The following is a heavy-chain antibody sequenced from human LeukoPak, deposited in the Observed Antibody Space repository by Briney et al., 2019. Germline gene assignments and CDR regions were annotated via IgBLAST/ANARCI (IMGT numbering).Heavy chain of an antibody. V-gene: IGHV3-23*01. Sequence: GGSLRLSCAASGFTFSSYAMTWVRQAPGKGLEWVSAYSGTNSNTYYADSVKGRFTISRDNSKNTLYLQMNSLKAEDTALYYCVKGLQRELPLDCWGQGTLVTVSS. CDR3: VKGLQRELPLDC. J-gene: IGHJ4*02. CDR1: GFTFSSYA. D-gene: IGHD1-7*01. CDR2: YSGTNSNT.